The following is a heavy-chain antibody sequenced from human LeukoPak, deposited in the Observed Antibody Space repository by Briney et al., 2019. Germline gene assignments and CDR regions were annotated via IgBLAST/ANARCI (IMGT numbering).Heavy chain of an antibody. V-gene: IGHV3-30*03. D-gene: IGHD3-10*01. J-gene: IGHJ4*02. CDR3: ARESGDY. Sequence: GGSLRLSCAASGFTFSRYGMHWVRQAPGKGLEWVAVISYDGSSKYYADSVKGRFTISRDNAKNSLYLQMNSLRAEDTAVYYCARESGDYWGQGTLVTVSS. CDR1: GFTFSRYG. CDR2: ISYDGSSK.